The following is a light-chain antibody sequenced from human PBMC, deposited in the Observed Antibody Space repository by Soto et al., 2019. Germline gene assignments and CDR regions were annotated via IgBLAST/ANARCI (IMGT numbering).Light chain of an antibody. CDR2: VNIDGSH. Sequence: QSVLTQSPSASASLGASVTLTCTLSSGHRNYAIAWHQQQPEKGPRYLMKVNIDGSHNKGDGIPDRFSGSSSGAERYLIISSLQSEDEADYYCQTWGTGIRVFGGGTKLTVL. V-gene: IGLV4-69*01. CDR1: SGHRNYA. CDR3: QTWGTGIRV. J-gene: IGLJ2*01.